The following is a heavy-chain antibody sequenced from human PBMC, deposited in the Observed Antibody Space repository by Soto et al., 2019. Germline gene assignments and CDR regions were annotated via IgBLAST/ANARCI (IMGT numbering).Heavy chain of an antibody. Sequence: TLSLTCTVSGGSISSGGYYWSWIRQHPGKGLEWIGYIYYSGSTYYNPSLKSRVTISVDTSKNQFSLKLSSVTAADTAVYYCARVIVTPYYYYYYYMDVWGKGTTVTVSS. CDR3: ARVIVTPYYYYYYYMDV. D-gene: IGHD4-4*01. CDR2: IYYSGST. CDR1: GGSISSGGYY. J-gene: IGHJ6*03. V-gene: IGHV4-31*03.